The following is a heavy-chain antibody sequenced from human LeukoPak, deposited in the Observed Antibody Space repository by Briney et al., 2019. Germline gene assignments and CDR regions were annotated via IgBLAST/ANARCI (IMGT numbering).Heavy chain of an antibody. CDR1: GYTFTGYY. CDR3: AKNIPFGVVITIGPYFDY. V-gene: IGHV1-2*02. D-gene: IGHD3-3*01. CDR2: INPNSGGT. J-gene: IGHJ4*02. Sequence: GASVKVSCKASGYTFTGYYMHWVRQAPGQGLEWMGWINPNSGGTNYAQKFQGRVTMTRDTSISTAYMELSRLRSDDTAVYYCAKNIPFGVVITIGPYFDYWGQGTLVTVSS.